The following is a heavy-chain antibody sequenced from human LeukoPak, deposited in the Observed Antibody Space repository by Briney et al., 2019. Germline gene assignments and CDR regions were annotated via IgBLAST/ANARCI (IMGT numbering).Heavy chain of an antibody. CDR2: MNPNSGNT. J-gene: IGHJ4*02. D-gene: IGHD4-17*01. CDR1: GYTFTSYG. Sequence: ASVKVSCKASGYTFTSYGISWVRQATGQGLEWMGWMNPNSGNTGYAQKFQGRVTMTRNTSISTAYMELSSLRSEDTAVYYCARGPDYDYGDYDNPDFDYWGQGTLVTVSS. V-gene: IGHV1-8*02. CDR3: ARGPDYDYGDYDNPDFDY.